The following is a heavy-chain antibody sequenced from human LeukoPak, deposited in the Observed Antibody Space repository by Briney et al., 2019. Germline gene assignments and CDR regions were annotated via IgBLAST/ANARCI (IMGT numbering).Heavy chain of an antibody. J-gene: IGHJ4*02. CDR2: IIPIFGTA. Sequence: ASVKVSCKASGGTFSSYAISWVRQAPGQGLEWMGGIIPIFGTANYAQKFQGRVTITTDESTSTAYMELSSLRSEDTAVYYCAAAAGEAQFDYWAREPWSPSPQ. D-gene: IGHD3-10*01. CDR3: AAAAGEAQFDY. V-gene: IGHV1-69*05. CDR1: GGTFSSYA.